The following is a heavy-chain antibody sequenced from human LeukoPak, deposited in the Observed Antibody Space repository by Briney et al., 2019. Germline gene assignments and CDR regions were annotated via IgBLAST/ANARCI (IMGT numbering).Heavy chain of an antibody. CDR1: GYTFTGYY. D-gene: IGHD3-22*01. CDR2: INPNSGGT. V-gene: IGHV1-2*02. Sequence: GASVKVSCKASGYTFTGYYMHWVRQAPGQGLEWMGWINPNSGGTNYAQKFQGRVAMTRDTSISTAYMELSRLRSDDTAVYYCARDRTDYYDSSGYPDDAFDIWGQGTMVTVSS. CDR3: ARDRTDYYDSSGYPDDAFDI. J-gene: IGHJ3*02.